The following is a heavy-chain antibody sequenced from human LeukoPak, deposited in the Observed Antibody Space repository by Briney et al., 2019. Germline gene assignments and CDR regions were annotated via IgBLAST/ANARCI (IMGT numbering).Heavy chain of an antibody. J-gene: IGHJ3*02. V-gene: IGHV3-48*01. Sequence: SGGSLRLSCAASGFTFSSYSMNWVRQAPGKGLEWFSYISSSSSTIYYADSVKGRFTISRDNAKNSLYLQMNSLRAEDTAVYYCARDMYYDSSGYHAFDIWGQGTMVTVSS. CDR3: ARDMYYDSSGYHAFDI. CDR1: GFTFSSYS. CDR2: ISSSSSTI. D-gene: IGHD3-22*01.